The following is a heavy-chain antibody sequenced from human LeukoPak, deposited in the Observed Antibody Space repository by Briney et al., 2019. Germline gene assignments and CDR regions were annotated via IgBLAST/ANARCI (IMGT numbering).Heavy chain of an antibody. Sequence: GSSVKVSCKASGGTFSSYAISWVRQAPGQGLEWMGGIIPIFGTANYAQKFQGRVTITADESTSTAYMELSSLRSEDTAVYYCATGDIVVVPAAIGGSHYYYYYMDVWGKGTTVTVSS. CDR1: GGTFSSYA. D-gene: IGHD2-2*02. V-gene: IGHV1-69*01. CDR3: ATGDIVVVPAAIGGSHYYYYYMDV. CDR2: IIPIFGTA. J-gene: IGHJ6*03.